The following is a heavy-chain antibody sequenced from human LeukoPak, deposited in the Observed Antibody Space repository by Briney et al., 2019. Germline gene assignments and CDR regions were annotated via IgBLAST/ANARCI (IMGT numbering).Heavy chain of an antibody. CDR1: GGTFSSYT. J-gene: IGHJ3*02. D-gene: IGHD4-17*01. V-gene: IGHV1-69*02. CDR2: IIPILGIA. CDR3: ARDTSDDYGDYGDAFDI. Sequence: SVKVSCKASGGTFSSYTISWVRQAPGQGLEWMGRIIPILGIANYAQKFQGRVTITADKSTSTAYMELSSLRSEDTAVYYCARDTSDDYGDYGDAFDIWGQGTMVTVSS.